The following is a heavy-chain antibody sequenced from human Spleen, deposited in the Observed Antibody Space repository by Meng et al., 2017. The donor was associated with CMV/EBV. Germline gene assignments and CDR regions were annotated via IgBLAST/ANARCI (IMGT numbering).Heavy chain of an antibody. J-gene: IGHJ6*02. Sequence: GGSLRLSCTASGFTFGDYAMSWVRQAPGKGLEWVGFIRSKAYGGTTEYAASVKGRFTISRDDSKSIAYLQMNSLKTEDTAVYYCTRDHLYCSSTSCLPGYGMDVWGQGTTVIVSS. D-gene: IGHD2-2*01. CDR1: GFTFGDYA. CDR2: IRSKAYGGTT. CDR3: TRDHLYCSSTSCLPGYGMDV. V-gene: IGHV3-49*04.